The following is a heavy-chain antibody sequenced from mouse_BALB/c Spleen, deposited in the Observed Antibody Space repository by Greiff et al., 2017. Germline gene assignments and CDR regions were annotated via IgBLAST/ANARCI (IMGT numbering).Heavy chain of an antibody. CDR3: ASGGAYYGSSYWYFDV. D-gene: IGHD1-1*01. V-gene: IGHV5-6*01. Sequence: EVNVVESGGDLVKPGGSLKLSCAASGFTFSSYGMSWVRQTPDKRLEWVATISSGGSYTYYPDSVKGRFTISRDNAKNTLYLQMSSLKSEDTAMYYCASGGAYYGSSYWYFDVWGAGTTVTVSS. CDR2: ISSGGSYT. CDR1: GFTFSSYG. J-gene: IGHJ1*01.